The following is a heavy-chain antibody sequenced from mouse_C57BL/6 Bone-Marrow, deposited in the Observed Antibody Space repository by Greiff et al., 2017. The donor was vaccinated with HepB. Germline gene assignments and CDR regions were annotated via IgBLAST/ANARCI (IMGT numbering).Heavy chain of an antibody. D-gene: IGHD2-4*01. J-gene: IGHJ4*01. CDR1: GYTFTSYG. V-gene: IGHV1-64*01. Sequence: VQLQQPGAELVKPGASVKLSCKASGYTFTSYGMHWVKQRPGQGLEWIGMIHPNSGSTNYNEKFKSKATLTVDKSSSTAYMQLSSLTSEDSAVYYCARGDDYYYYAMDYWGQGTSVSVSS. CDR3: ARGDDYYYYAMDY. CDR2: IHPNSGST.